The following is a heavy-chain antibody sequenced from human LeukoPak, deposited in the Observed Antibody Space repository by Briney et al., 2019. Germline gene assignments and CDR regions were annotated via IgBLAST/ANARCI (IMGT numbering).Heavy chain of an antibody. Sequence: SETLSLTCAVYGGSFSGYYWSWIRQPPGKGLEWIGEINHSGGTNYNPSLKSRVTISVDTSKNQFSLKLSSVTAADTAVYYCARSSIVARRGYYYMDVWGKGTTVTVSS. CDR1: GGSFSGYY. CDR3: ARSSIVARRGYYYMDV. V-gene: IGHV4-34*01. CDR2: INHSGGT. J-gene: IGHJ6*03. D-gene: IGHD6-6*01.